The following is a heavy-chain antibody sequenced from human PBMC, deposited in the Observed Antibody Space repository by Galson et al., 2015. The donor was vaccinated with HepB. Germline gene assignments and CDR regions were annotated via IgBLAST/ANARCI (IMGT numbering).Heavy chain of an antibody. V-gene: IGHV1-2*06. J-gene: IGHJ4*02. CDR3: ARDPPYGDYEDGLDY. CDR1: GYTFTGYY. Sequence: SVKVSCKASGYTFTGYYMHWVRQAPGQGLGWMGRINPNSGGTNYAQKFQGRVTMTRDTSISTAYMELSRLRSDDTAVYYCARDPPYGDYEDGLDYWGQGTLVTVSS. CDR2: INPNSGGT. D-gene: IGHD4-17*01.